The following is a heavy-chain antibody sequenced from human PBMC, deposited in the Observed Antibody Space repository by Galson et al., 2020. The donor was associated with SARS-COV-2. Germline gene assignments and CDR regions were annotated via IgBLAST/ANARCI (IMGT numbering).Heavy chain of an antibody. V-gene: IGHV3-30*18. CDR3: AKDPMKMVIGRVVDY. CDR2: ISYDGSSQ. D-gene: IGHD3-16*02. J-gene: IGHJ4*02. CDR1: GFTFSSYG. Sequence: TGGSLRLSCAASGFTFSSYGMHWVRQAPGKGLGWVAVISYDGSSQYYADSVKGRFTISRDNSKNTLYLQMNSLRTEDTAVYYCAKDPMKMVIGRVVDYWGQGTLVTVTS.